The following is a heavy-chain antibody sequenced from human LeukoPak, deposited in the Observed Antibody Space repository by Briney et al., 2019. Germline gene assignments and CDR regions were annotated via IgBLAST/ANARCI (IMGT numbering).Heavy chain of an antibody. Sequence: PSETLSLTCTVSSDSISSYYWSWIRQPPGKGLEWIGYIYYSGTTKYNPSLKSRVTISIDTSKNQFSLKLSSVTAADTAVYYCPKVMRSDKGWAFDIWGQGTMVTVSS. D-gene: IGHD3-16*01. CDR3: PKVMRSDKGWAFDI. CDR1: SDSISSYY. CDR2: IYYSGTT. J-gene: IGHJ3*02. V-gene: IGHV4-59*01.